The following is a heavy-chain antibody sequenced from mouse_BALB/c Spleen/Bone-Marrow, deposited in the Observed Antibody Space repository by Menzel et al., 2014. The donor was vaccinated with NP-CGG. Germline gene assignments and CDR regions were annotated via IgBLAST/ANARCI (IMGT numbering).Heavy chain of an antibody. Sequence: VTLMESGPELVKPGASVKISCKASGYAFSSSWMNWVKQRPGQGLEWIGRIYPGDGDTKYNGKFKGKATLTADKSSSTAYMQLSSLTSVDSAVYFCARSDGYRDMDYWGQGTSVTVSS. D-gene: IGHD2-3*01. CDR3: ARSDGYRDMDY. V-gene: IGHV1-82*01. CDR2: IYPGDGDT. J-gene: IGHJ4*01. CDR1: GYAFSSSW.